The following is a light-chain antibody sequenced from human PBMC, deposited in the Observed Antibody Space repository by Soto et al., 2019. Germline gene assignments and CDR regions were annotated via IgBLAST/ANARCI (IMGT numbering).Light chain of an antibody. Sequence: TVLTQSQGTLSLSPVEIATLSCMATQPVSSAYLDWYQQKPGQAPRLLIYGASSRATGIPDRFSGAGSGTDFTLTISRVPPEDNAVYYCQQYNTSPCTFGQGTRLDIK. J-gene: IGKJ1*01. V-gene: IGKV3-20*01. CDR1: QPVSSAY. CDR2: GAS. CDR3: QQYNTSPCT.